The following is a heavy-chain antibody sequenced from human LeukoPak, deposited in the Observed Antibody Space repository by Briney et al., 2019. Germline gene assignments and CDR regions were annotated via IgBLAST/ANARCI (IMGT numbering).Heavy chain of an antibody. D-gene: IGHD1-1*01. CDR1: GFTFSSYA. Sequence: TGGSLRLSCAASGFTFSSYAMSWVRQAPGKGLEWVSAISGSGGSTYYADSVKGRFTISRDNSKNTLYLQMNSLRAEDTAVYYCAKPFGRTGTTSYYFDYWGQGTLVTASS. CDR3: AKPFGRTGTTSYYFDY. J-gene: IGHJ4*02. V-gene: IGHV3-23*01. CDR2: ISGSGGST.